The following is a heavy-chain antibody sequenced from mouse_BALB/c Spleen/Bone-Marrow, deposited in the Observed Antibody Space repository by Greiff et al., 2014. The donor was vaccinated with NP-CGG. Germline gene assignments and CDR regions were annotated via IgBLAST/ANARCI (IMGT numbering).Heavy chain of an antibody. CDR2: IRNKAYGYTT. V-gene: IGHV7-3*02. CDR1: GFTFTDYY. J-gene: IGHJ4*01. CDR3: ARFPMDY. Sequence: EVHLVESGGGLVQPGGSLRLSCTTSGFTFTDYYMSWVRQPPGKALEWLAFIRNKAYGYTTEYSASVRGRFTISRDNSQSILYLQMNTLRAEDSATYHCARFPMDYWGQGTPVTVSS.